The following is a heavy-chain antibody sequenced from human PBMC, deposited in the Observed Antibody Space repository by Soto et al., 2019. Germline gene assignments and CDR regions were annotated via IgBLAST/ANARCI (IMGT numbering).Heavy chain of an antibody. CDR3: ARVNGEVLAY. D-gene: IGHD4-17*01. Sequence: QVQLVQSGAEVKKPGASVKVSCKASGYTFTSYYIHWVRQAPGQGLEWMGIINPSGGNTSYAQKCQGRVTMTRDTSTSTVYMELSSLTSEDTAAYYRARVNGEVLAYWGQGTLVTVSS. J-gene: IGHJ4*02. CDR1: GYTFTSYY. V-gene: IGHV1-46*01. CDR2: INPSGGNT.